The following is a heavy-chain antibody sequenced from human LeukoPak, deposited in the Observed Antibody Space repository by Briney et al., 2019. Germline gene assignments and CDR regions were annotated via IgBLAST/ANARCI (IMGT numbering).Heavy chain of an antibody. CDR1: GFTVSSNY. V-gene: IGHV3-66*01. CDR2: IYSGGST. D-gene: IGHD6-19*01. Sequence: SGGSLRLSCVASGFTVSSNYMSWVRQAPGKGLEWVSVIYSGGSTYYADSVKGRFTISRDNSKNTLYLQMNSLRAEDTAVYYCASYGDSSGYSPFDYWGQGTLVTVSS. CDR3: ASYGDSSGYSPFDY. J-gene: IGHJ4*02.